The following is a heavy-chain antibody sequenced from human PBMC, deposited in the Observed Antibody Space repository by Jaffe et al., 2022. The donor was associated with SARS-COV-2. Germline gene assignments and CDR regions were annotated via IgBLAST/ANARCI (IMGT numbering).Heavy chain of an antibody. D-gene: IGHD6-13*01. CDR1: GFTVSSNY. CDR2: IYSGGST. CDR3: ASSQAAKPGIAAAGAMDV. J-gene: IGHJ6*02. V-gene: IGHV3-66*02. Sequence: EVQLVESGGGLVQPGGSLRLSCAASGFTVSSNYMSWVRQAPGKGLEWVSVIYSGGSTYYADSVKGRFTISRDNSKNTLYLQMNSLRAEDTAVYYCASSQAAKPGIAAAGAMDVWGQGTTVTVSS.